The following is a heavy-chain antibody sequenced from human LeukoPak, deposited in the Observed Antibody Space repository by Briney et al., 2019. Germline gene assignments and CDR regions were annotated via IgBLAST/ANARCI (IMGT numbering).Heavy chain of an antibody. V-gene: IGHV3-30-3*01. CDR2: ISYDGSNK. Sequence: GGSLRLSCAASGYTSSDCAVHWVRQAPGKGLEWVALISYDGSNKYYADSVKGRFTISRDNSKSTMSLQMNSLRREDTAVYYCASRTNSGPPFWGQGTLVTVSS. CDR1: GYTSSDCA. D-gene: IGHD3-10*01. J-gene: IGHJ1*01. CDR3: ASRTNSGPPF.